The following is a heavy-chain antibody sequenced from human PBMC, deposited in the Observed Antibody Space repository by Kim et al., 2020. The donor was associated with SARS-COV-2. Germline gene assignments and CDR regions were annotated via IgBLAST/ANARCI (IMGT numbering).Heavy chain of an antibody. CDR2: IKQDGSEK. Sequence: GGSLRLSCAASGFTFSTYWMNWGRQAPGKGLEWVANIKQDGSEKYYVDSVKGRFTISRDNAQNSLYLQMNSLRAEDTAVYYCARGRTMDVWGQGTPVTVSS. CDR3: ARGRTMDV. V-gene: IGHV3-7*01. J-gene: IGHJ6*02. CDR1: GFTFSTYW.